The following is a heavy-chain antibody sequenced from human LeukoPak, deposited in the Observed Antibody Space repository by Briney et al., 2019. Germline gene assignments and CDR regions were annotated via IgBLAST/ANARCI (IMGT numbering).Heavy chain of an antibody. V-gene: IGHV3-21*01. D-gene: IGHD5-24*01. CDR1: GGTISSYS. CDR2: ISSSSSYI. J-gene: IGHJ4*02. Sequence: GGSLRLSCAASGGTISSYSMNWVRQPPAKGLEWVSSISSSSSYIYYADSVKGRFTISRDNAMNSLYLQMNSLRAEETAVYYCARDLHGVHWGERTLVTVSS. CDR3: ARDLHGVH.